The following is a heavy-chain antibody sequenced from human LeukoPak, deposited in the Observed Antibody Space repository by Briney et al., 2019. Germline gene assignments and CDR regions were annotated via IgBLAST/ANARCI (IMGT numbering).Heavy chain of an antibody. CDR1: GYTFTSYY. V-gene: IGHV1-2*02. CDR2: INPNSGGT. CDR3: ARAHSSYYYYYGMDV. Sequence: ASVKVSCKASGYTFTSYYMHWVRQAPGQGLEWMGWINPNSGGTNYAQKFQGRVTMTRDTSISTAYMELSRLRSDDTAVYYCARAHSSYYYYYGMDVWGQGTTVTVSS. J-gene: IGHJ6*02.